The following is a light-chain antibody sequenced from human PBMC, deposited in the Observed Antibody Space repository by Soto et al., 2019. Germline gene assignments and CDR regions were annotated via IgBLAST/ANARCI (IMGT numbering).Light chain of an antibody. J-gene: IGLJ3*02. CDR1: SSNIGNNY. CDR2: ENN. Sequence: QSVLTQPPSVSAAPGQKVTISCSGSSSNIGNNYVSWYQQLPGTAPKLLMYENNKRPSGITDRFSGSKSGTSATLGITGLQTGDEADYYCGTWDNSLNAWVFGGGIKLTVL. V-gene: IGLV1-51*02. CDR3: GTWDNSLNAWV.